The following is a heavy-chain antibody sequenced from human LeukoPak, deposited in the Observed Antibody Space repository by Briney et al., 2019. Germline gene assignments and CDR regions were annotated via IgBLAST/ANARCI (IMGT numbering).Heavy chain of an antibody. CDR2: ISGSGGST. CDR3: AKEGGSGWQGAFDL. CDR1: GFTFSSYA. Sequence: PGGSLRLSCAASGFTFSSYAMSGVRQAPGKGLEWVSAISGSGGSTYYADSVEGRFTISRDNSKNTLYLQMNSLRVEDTAVYYCAKEGGSGWQGAFDLRGQGTMVTVSS. D-gene: IGHD6-19*01. V-gene: IGHV3-23*01. J-gene: IGHJ3*01.